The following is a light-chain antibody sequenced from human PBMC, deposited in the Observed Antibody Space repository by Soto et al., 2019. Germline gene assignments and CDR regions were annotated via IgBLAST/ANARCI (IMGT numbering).Light chain of an antibody. Sequence: QSALTQPASVSGSPGQSITISCTGTSSDVGGYNYVSWYQQHPGKAPKLMIYEVSNRPSGVSNRFSGSKSGNTASLIVSGLQPEDEAEYFCSSFADGFNVVFGGGTKLTVL. CDR3: SSFADGFNVV. J-gene: IGLJ2*01. V-gene: IGLV2-14*01. CDR1: SSDVGGYNY. CDR2: EVS.